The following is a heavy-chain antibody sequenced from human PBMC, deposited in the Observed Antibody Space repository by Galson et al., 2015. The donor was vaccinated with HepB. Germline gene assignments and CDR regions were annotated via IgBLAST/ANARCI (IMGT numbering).Heavy chain of an antibody. Sequence: SLRLSCAASGFTFSNAWMSWVRQAPGKGLEWVGRIKSKTDGGTTDYAAPVKGRFTITRDDSKNTRYLHMNSLKTEDTAGYYCTTAGGAWYFDLWGRGTLVTVSS. CDR3: TTAGGAWYFDL. D-gene: IGHD1-26*01. CDR1: GFTFSNAW. CDR2: IKSKTDGGTT. J-gene: IGHJ2*01. V-gene: IGHV3-15*01.